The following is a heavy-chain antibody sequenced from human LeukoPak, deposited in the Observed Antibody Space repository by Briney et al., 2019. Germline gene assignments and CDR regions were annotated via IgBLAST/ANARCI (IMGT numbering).Heavy chain of an antibody. Sequence: GGSLRLSCAASGFTFNTFNMNWVRQARGKGLEWVSSITSGGDYIYYADSVKGRVTISRDNAKNSLYLQMNSLRVEDTAVYYCARDRGSQSMDVWGQGTTVTVSS. CDR3: ARDRGSQSMDV. D-gene: IGHD1-26*01. CDR2: ITSGGDYI. J-gene: IGHJ6*02. CDR1: GFTFNTFN. V-gene: IGHV3-21*01.